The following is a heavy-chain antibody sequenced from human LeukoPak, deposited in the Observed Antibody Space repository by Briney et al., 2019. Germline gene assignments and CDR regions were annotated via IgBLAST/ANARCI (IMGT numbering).Heavy chain of an antibody. V-gene: IGHV3-7*01. J-gene: IGHJ4*02. D-gene: IGHD3-10*01. CDR2: IKKDGSEE. CDR1: GFTFSRSW. Sequence: GGSLRLSCAASGFTFSRSWMSWVRQAPGKGLEWVANIKKDGSEEYYVDSVKGRFTISRDNAKNALYLQMNSLRGEDTAVYYCTGSSGYWGQGTLVTVSS. CDR3: TGSSGY.